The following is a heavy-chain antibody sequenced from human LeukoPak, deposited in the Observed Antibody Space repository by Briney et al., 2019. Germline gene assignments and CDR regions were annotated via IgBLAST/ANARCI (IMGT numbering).Heavy chain of an antibody. CDR1: GYTLSELS. J-gene: IGHJ4*02. CDR3: SSSGVEEWQGLHF. CDR2: FDVAETDT. V-gene: IGHV1-24*01. D-gene: IGHD3-3*01. Sequence: ASVKVSCKVSGYTLSELSMHWVRQSPGKGLEWMGGFDVAETDTIYAQKFQGRVTMTEDTSTDTAYMELNSLSSEDTAVYYCSSSGVEEWQGLHFWGQGXLVTVSS.